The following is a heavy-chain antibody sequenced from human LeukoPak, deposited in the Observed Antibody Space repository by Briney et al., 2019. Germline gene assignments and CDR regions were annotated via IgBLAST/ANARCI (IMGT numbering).Heavy chain of an antibody. CDR2: IYYSGST. D-gene: IGHD4-11*01. V-gene: IGHV4-39*07. CDR3: ARVPATVYDGMDV. CDR1: GGSISSSSYY. J-gene: IGHJ6*02. Sequence: SETLSLTCTVSGGSISSSSYYWGWIRQPPGKGLEWIGSIYYSGSTYYNPSLKSRVTISVDTSKNQFSLKLSSVTAADPAVYYCARVPATVYDGMDVWGQGTTVTVSS.